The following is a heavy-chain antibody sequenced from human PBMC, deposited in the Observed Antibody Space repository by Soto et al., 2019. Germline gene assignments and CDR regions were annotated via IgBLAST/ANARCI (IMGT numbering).Heavy chain of an antibody. CDR1: GFSFTTYGVG. CDR3: TKKGHHHDSSACGRDCYMDV. V-gene: IGHV2-5*02. CDR2: IYWDDQK. J-gene: IGHJ6*04. D-gene: IGHD3-16*01. Sequence: QITLKESGPTLVKPTQTLTLTCTFSGFSFTTYGVGVGWIRQAPGKAPEWLALIYWDDQKTFRSSLESRLTITQDTSKDQVVLTITNMDPVDTATYYCTKKGHHHDSSACGRDCYMDVWGKGTTVTVSS.